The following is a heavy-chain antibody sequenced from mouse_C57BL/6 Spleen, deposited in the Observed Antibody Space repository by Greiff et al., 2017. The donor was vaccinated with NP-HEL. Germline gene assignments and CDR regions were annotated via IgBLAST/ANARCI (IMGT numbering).Heavy chain of an antibody. CDR3: NGSGYGFDY. D-gene: IGHD2-2*01. CDR1: GFNIKDDY. V-gene: IGHV14-4*01. Sequence: VQLQQSGAELVRPGASVKLSCTASGFNIKDDYMHWVKQRPEQGLEWIGWIDPENGDTEYASKFQGKATITADTASNTAYLQLSSLTSEDTAVYYCNGSGYGFDYWGQGTTLTVSS. CDR2: IDPENGDT. J-gene: IGHJ2*01.